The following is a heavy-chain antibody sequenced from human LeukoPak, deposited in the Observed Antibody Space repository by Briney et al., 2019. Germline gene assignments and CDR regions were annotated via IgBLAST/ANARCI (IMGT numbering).Heavy chain of an antibody. D-gene: IGHD5-12*01. J-gene: IGHJ5*02. V-gene: IGHV4-39*01. Sequence: SETLSLTCTVSGGSISSSSYYWGWIRQPPGKGLEWIGSIYYSGSTYYNPSLKSRVTISVDMSKNQFSLKLSSVTAADTAVYYCARSAVEMATISLADWFDPWGQGTLVTVSS. CDR2: IYYSGST. CDR3: ARSAVEMATISLADWFDP. CDR1: GGSISSSSYY.